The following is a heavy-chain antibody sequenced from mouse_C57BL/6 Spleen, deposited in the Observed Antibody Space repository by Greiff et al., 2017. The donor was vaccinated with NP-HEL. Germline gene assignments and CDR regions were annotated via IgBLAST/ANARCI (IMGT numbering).Heavy chain of an antibody. CDR2: IDPSDSYT. D-gene: IGHD2-4*01. CDR1: GYTFTSYW. J-gene: IGHJ2*01. CDR3: ARGGDYGGYYFDY. Sequence: QVQLQQPGAELVMPGASVKLSCKASGYTFTSYWMHWVKQRPGPGLEWIGEIDPSDSYTNDNQKFKGKSTLTVDKSSSTAYMQLSSLTSEDSAVYYCARGGDYGGYYFDYWGQGTTLTVSS. V-gene: IGHV1-69*01.